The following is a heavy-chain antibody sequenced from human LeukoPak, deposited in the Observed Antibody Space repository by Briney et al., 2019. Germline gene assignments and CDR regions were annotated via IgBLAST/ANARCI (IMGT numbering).Heavy chain of an antibody. D-gene: IGHD5-12*01. CDR3: AKVDIVATIDAGRLVDY. CDR2: ISNDGSNK. CDR1: GFTFSSYG. J-gene: IGHJ4*02. Sequence: GGSLRLSCAASGFTFSSYGMQWFRQAPDKGLEWVAAISNDGSNKYYADSVKGRFTISRDNSKNTLYLQMNSLRAEDTAVYYCAKVDIVATIDAGRLVDYWGQGTPVTVSS. V-gene: IGHV3-30*18.